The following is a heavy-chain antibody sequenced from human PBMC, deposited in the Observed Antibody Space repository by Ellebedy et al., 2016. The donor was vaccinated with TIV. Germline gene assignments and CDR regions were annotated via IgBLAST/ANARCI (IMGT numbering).Heavy chain of an antibody. CDR1: GFIFSGSW. CDR3: ARDVAPVGQVTFDC. V-gene: IGHV3-7*03. CDR2: INQDGSDE. Sequence: GESLKISCAASGFIFSGSWMTWGRQAPGKGLEWVANINQDGSDEYYVDSVKGRFTISRDNAKNSLDLQMNSLRAEDTAMYYCARDVAPVGQVTFDCWGQGTLVTVSS. J-gene: IGHJ4*02. D-gene: IGHD2-21*02.